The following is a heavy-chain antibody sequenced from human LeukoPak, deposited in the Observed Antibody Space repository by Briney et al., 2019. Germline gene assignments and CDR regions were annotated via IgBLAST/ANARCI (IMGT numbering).Heavy chain of an antibody. Sequence: PSETLSLTCAVYGGSFSGYYWGWIRQPPGKGLEWIGSIYYSGSTYYNPSLKSQVTISVDTSKNQFSLKLSSVTAADTAVYYCARDGLLWFGELIRNWFDPWGQGTLVTVSS. D-gene: IGHD3-10*01. V-gene: IGHV4-34*01. J-gene: IGHJ5*02. CDR3: ARDGLLWFGELIRNWFDP. CDR2: IYYSGST. CDR1: GGSFSGYY.